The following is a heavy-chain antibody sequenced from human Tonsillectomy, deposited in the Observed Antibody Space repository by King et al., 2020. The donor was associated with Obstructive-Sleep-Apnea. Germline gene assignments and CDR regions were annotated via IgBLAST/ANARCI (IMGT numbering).Heavy chain of an antibody. J-gene: IGHJ5*02. CDR3: ARGSGAAAVNWFDP. V-gene: IGHV4-34*01. CDR1: GGSFSDYY. CDR2: INHSGRT. D-gene: IGHD6-13*01. Sequence: VQLQQWGAGLLKPSETLSLTCAVFGGSFSDYYWSWIRQPPGKGLEWIGEINHSGRTNYNPSLKSRVTISVDTSKNQFSLKLNSVTAADTAVYYCARGSGAAAVNWFDPWGQGTLVTASS.